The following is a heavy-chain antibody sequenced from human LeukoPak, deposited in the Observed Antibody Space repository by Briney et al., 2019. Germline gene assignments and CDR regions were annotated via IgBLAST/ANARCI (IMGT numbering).Heavy chain of an antibody. D-gene: IGHD1-26*01. V-gene: IGHV3-48*03. J-gene: IGHJ5*02. CDR3: ARGVRRSHFSWFDP. CDR1: GFRFTSHE. Sequence: GGSLRLSCVGSGFRFTSHEMNWVRQAPGKGLEWVSYISVSSSTIYYTDSVKGRFTISRDDAKNSLYLQMNSLRVEDTAVYYCARGVRRSHFSWFDPWGQGTLVTVSS. CDR2: ISVSSSTI.